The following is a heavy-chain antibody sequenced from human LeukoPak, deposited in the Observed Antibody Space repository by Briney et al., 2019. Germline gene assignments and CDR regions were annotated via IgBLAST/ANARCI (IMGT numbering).Heavy chain of an antibody. CDR2: IFHSGDT. V-gene: IGHV4-4*02. CDR1: GDSISNNNW. CDR3: ARVWRDCSGGSCYSVRDYYYYMDV. J-gene: IGHJ6*03. Sequence: ASETLSLTCAVSGDSISNNNWWSWVRQPPGKGLEWIGEIFHSGDTNYKPSLKSRVTISVDKSKNQFSLKLSSVTAADTAVYYCARVWRDCSGGSCYSVRDYYYYMDVWGKGTTVTISS. D-gene: IGHD2-15*01.